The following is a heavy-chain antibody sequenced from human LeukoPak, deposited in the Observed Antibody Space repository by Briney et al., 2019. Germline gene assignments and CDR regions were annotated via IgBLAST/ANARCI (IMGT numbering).Heavy chain of an antibody. Sequence: ASVKVSCKASGYTFTSYTMNWVRQAPGQGLEWMGWINPNSGGTNYAQKFQGRVTMTRDTSISTAYMELSRLRSDDTAVYYCATGIHITMIVVVNDAFDIWGQGTMVTVSS. J-gene: IGHJ3*02. CDR2: INPNSGGT. CDR3: ATGIHITMIVVVNDAFDI. D-gene: IGHD3-22*01. V-gene: IGHV1-2*02. CDR1: GYTFTSYT.